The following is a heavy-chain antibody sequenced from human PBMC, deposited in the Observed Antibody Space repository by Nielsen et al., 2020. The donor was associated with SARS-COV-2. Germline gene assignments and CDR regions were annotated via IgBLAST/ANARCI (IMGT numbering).Heavy chain of an antibody. D-gene: IGHD2-21*01. CDR3: ARNSPGFDY. J-gene: IGHJ4*02. CDR2: ISDDASTI. V-gene: IGHV3-74*01. Sequence: GESLKISCAASGFTFSSHWMHWVRQVPGKGLVWLSRISDDASTISYADSVKGRFTISRDNATNTLYLQMSSLRAEDTAIYYCARNSPGFDYWGQGTLVTVSS. CDR1: GFTFSSHW.